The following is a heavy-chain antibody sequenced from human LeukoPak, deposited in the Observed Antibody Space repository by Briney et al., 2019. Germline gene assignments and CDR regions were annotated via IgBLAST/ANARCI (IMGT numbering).Heavy chain of an antibody. Sequence: GGSLRLSCAASGFTFSNAWMSWVRQAPGKGLEWVGRIKSKTDGGTTDYAAPVKGRFTISRDDSKNTLYLQMNSLKTEDTAVYYCTSFFRPRYSSSWYYFDYWGQGTLVTVSS. CDR3: TSFFRPRYSSSWYYFDY. D-gene: IGHD6-13*01. V-gene: IGHV3-15*01. J-gene: IGHJ4*02. CDR2: IKSKTDGGTT. CDR1: GFTFSNAW.